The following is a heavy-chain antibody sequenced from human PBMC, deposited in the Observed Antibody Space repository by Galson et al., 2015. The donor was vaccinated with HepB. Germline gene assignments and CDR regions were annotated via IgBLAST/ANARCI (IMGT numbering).Heavy chain of an antibody. D-gene: IGHD2/OR15-2a*01. J-gene: IGHJ3*02. CDR3: ARDVTVAFDI. Sequence: SLRLSCAASGFTFSSYAMHWVRQAPGKGLEWVAVISYDGSNKYYADSVKGRFTISRDNSKNTLYLQMNSLRAEDTAVYYCARDVTVAFDIWGQGTMVTVSS. CDR1: GFTFSSYA. V-gene: IGHV3-30*04. CDR2: ISYDGSNK.